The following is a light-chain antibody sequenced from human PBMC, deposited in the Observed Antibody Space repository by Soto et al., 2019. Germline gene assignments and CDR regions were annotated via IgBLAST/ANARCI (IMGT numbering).Light chain of an antibody. J-gene: IGKJ1*01. CDR1: QSITTF. Sequence: DIQVTQSPSSLSASVGDRITITCRASQSITTFLNWYQQKPGNAPKLLIYAASSLQTGVPSRFSGSGSGTDFTLTISSLQREDFETYYCQQAYGAHPTLGQGTKVDIK. V-gene: IGKV1-39*01. CDR2: AAS. CDR3: QQAYGAHPT.